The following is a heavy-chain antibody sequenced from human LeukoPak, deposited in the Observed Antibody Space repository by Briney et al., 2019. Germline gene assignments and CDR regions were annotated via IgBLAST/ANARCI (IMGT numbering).Heavy chain of an antibody. D-gene: IGHD3-22*01. CDR3: ARVNFPYYYDSSGYYYFDY. Sequence: PSETLSLTCTVSGGSISSYYWTWIRQPPGKGLEWIGYIYYSGSTNYNPSLKSRVTISVDTSKNQFSLKLSSVTAADTAVYYCARVNFPYYYDSSGYYYFDYWGQGTLVTVSS. J-gene: IGHJ4*02. CDR1: GGSISSYY. V-gene: IGHV4-59*01. CDR2: IYYSGST.